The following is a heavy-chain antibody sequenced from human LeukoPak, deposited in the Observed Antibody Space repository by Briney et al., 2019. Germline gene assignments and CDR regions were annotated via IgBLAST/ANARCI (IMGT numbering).Heavy chain of an antibody. J-gene: IGHJ6*03. CDR3: ARDKEATDNYYYYMDV. CDR2: IYYSGST. Sequence: SETLSLTCTVSGGSISSGDYYWSWIRQPPGKGLEWIGYIYYSGSTYYNPSLKSRVTISVDTSKNQFSLKLSSVTAADTAVYYCARDKEATDNYYYYMDVWGKGTTVTVSS. V-gene: IGHV4-30-4*08. CDR1: GGSISSGDYY. D-gene: IGHD5-12*01.